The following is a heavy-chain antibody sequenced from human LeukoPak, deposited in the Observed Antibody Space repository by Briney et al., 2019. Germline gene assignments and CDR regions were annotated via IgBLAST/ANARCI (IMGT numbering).Heavy chain of an antibody. D-gene: IGHD3-22*01. CDR3: ARVDYYESTGYYGAFDY. V-gene: IGHV1-18*01. J-gene: IGHJ4*02. CDR1: GYTFTSYG. Sequence: EASVKVSCKASGYTFTSYGISWVRQAPGQGLEWMGWISAYNGNTNYAQKLQGRVTMTTDTSTSTAYMELRSLRSDDTAVYFCARVDYYESTGYYGAFDYWGQGTLVSVSS. CDR2: ISAYNGNT.